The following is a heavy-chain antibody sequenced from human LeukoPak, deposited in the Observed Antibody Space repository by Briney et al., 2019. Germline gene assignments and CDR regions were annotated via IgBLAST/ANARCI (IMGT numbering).Heavy chain of an antibody. V-gene: IGHV1-69*13. CDR1: GGTFCSYA. Sequence: SVKVSCKASGGTFCSYAISWVRQAPGQGLEWMGGIIPIFGTANYAQKFQGRVTITADESTSTAYMELSSLRSEDTAVYYCARDPPYGDYSFDYWGQGTLVTVSS. D-gene: IGHD4-17*01. CDR2: IIPIFGTA. CDR3: ARDPPYGDYSFDY. J-gene: IGHJ4*02.